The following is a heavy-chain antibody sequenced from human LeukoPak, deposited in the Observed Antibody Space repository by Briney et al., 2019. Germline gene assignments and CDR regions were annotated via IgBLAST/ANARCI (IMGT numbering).Heavy chain of an antibody. J-gene: IGHJ6*02. V-gene: IGHV3-48*04. CDR1: GFTFSSYT. CDR3: ARDRYYGLDV. Sequence: GGSLRLSCTPSGFTFSSYTMNWVRQAPGKGLEWVSYIASSGSTIYYADSVKGRFTISRDNAENSLYLQMNSLRVEDTAVYYCARDRYYGLDVWGQGTTVTVSS. CDR2: IASSGSTI.